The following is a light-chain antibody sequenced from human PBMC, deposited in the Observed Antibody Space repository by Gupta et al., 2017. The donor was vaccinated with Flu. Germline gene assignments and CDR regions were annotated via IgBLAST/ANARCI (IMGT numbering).Light chain of an antibody. V-gene: IGLV4-60*03. Sequence: SSASASLGSSVKLTCTLSSGHSSYIIAWHQQQPGKAPRYLMKLEGSGSYNKGSGVPDRFSGSSSGADRYLTISNLQSEDEADYYCETWDSNTRVFGGGTKLTVL. CDR3: ETWDSNTRV. CDR1: SGHSSYI. J-gene: IGLJ3*02. CDR2: LEGSGSY.